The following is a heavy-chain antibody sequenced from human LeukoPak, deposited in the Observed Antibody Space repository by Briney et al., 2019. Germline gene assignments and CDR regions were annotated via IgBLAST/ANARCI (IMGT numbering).Heavy chain of an antibody. J-gene: IGHJ4*02. D-gene: IGHD3-10*01. Sequence: SVKVSCKASGGTFSSYAISWVRQAPGQGLEWMGGIIPIFGTANYAQKFQGRVTITTDESTSTAYMELSSLRSEDTAVYYCARDRFSPNGFGVDYGGQGPLVTVSS. V-gene: IGHV1-69*05. CDR3: ARDRFSPNGFGVDY. CDR2: IIPIFGTA. CDR1: GGTFSSYA.